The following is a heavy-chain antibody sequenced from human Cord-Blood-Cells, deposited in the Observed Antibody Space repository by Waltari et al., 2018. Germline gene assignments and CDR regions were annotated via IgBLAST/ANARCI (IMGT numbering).Heavy chain of an antibody. J-gene: IGHJ4*02. V-gene: IGHV4-34*01. Sequence: QVQLQQWGAGLLKPSETLSLTCAVYGGSFSGYYWSWIRQPPGKGLEWIGEINRSGSTNYNPSLKSRVTISVDTSKNQVSLKLSSVTAADTAVYYCARGPFEDYWGQGTLVTVSS. CDR1: GGSFSGYY. CDR3: ARGPFEDY. CDR2: INRSGST.